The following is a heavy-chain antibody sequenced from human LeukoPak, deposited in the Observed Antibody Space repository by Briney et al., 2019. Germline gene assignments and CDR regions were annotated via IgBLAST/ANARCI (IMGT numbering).Heavy chain of an antibody. V-gene: IGHV4-39*01. J-gene: IGHJ4*02. Sequence: PSETLSLTCAVYGGSFSGYYWGWIRQPPGKGLEWIGSIYYSGSTYYNPSLKSRVTISVDTSKNQFSLKLSSVTAADTAVYYCATGYSSSWSIDYWGQGTLVTVSS. CDR3: ATGYSSSWSIDY. D-gene: IGHD6-13*01. CDR1: GGSFSGYY. CDR2: IYYSGST.